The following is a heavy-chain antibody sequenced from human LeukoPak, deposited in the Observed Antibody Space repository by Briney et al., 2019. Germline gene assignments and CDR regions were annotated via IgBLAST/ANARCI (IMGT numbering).Heavy chain of an antibody. Sequence: SETLSLTCAVSAYSISDGYYWAWIRQPPGNGLEWIAHIYRSGSAYYNPSLKSHVSISVDMSEDHLSLKVSSVTAADTAVYYCARFYGSDWFFDFWGQGTLVTVSS. D-gene: IGHD3-9*01. CDR1: AYSISDGYY. CDR3: ARFYGSDWFFDF. V-gene: IGHV4-38-2*01. J-gene: IGHJ4*02. CDR2: IYRSGSA.